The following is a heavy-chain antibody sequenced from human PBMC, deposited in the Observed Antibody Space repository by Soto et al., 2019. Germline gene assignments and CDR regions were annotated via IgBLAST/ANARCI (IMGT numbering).Heavy chain of an antibody. V-gene: IGHV4-34*01. D-gene: IGHD6-19*01. CDR1: GGSFSGYY. Sequence: LSLTCAVYGGSFSGYYWSWIRQPPGKGLEWIGEINHSGSTNYNPSLKSRVTISVDTSKNQFSLKLSSVTAADTAVYYCARGDHPIAVAGTDFDYWGQGTLVTVSS. CDR2: INHSGST. J-gene: IGHJ4*02. CDR3: ARGDHPIAVAGTDFDY.